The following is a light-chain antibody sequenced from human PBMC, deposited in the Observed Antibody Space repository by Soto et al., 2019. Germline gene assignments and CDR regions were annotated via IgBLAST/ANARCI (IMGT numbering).Light chain of an antibody. J-gene: IGKJ4*01. CDR3: QHYNNWPLT. CDR2: DAT. Sequence: EIVMTQSPATLSVSPGAGATLSCRASQGIGTTLASYQHKPGQTPRLLIYDATTRATGVPARFSGSGSRTVYTLTINSLQSEDFAVHYEQHYNNWPLTFGRGTKVESK. V-gene: IGKV3-15*01. CDR1: QGIGTT.